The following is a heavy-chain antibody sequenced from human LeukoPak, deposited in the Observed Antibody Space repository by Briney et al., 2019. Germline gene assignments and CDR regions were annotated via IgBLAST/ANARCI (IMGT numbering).Heavy chain of an antibody. J-gene: IGHJ3*02. D-gene: IGHD6-6*01. CDR2: IYYSGST. V-gene: IGHV4-39*07. Sequence: PSETLSLTCTVSGGSISSSSYYWGWIRQPPGKGLEWIGSIYYSGSTYYNPSLKSRVTISVDTSKNQFSLKLSSVTAADTAVYYCARDLISSSDAFDIWGQGTMVTVSS. CDR1: GGSISSSSYY. CDR3: ARDLISSSDAFDI.